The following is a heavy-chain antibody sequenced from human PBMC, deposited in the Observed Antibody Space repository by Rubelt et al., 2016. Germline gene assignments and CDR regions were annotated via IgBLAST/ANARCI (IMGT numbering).Heavy chain of an antibody. D-gene: IGHD1-14*01. V-gene: IGHV3-48*04. CDR3: VIVTPWDYYYMDV. CDR1: GFTFSTYS. J-gene: IGHJ6*03. CDR2: ISIDSSII. Sequence: EVQLVESGGGLVQPGGSLRLSCAASGFTFSTYSMNWVRQGPGKGLEWVSYISIDSSIIYYADSVKGRFTISRDNAKNSLYLQRNSLRAEDTAVYYCVIVTPWDYYYMDVWGKGTTVTVSS.